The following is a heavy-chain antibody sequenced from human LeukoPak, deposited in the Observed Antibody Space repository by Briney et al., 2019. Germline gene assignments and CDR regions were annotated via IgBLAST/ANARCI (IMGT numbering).Heavy chain of an antibody. CDR1: RFTFTRHA. CDR2: TGLESVHT. D-gene: IGHD3-10*01. CDR3: VRGDDIGKHPTRAYYFDI. Sequence: GGSPRLSCAASRFTFTRHAMSWVRQAPGKGLEWVSTTGLESVHTLCADSVQGRFTVSRDNSRNTLDLQMDNLRVDDTAIYYCVRGDDIGKHPTRAYYFDIWGQGTLVSVSS. V-gene: IGHV3-23*01. J-gene: IGHJ4*02.